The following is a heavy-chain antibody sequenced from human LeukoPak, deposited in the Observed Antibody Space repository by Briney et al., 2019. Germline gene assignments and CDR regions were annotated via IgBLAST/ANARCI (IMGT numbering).Heavy chain of an antibody. CDR1: GFTFSSYA. J-gene: IGHJ4*02. D-gene: IGHD2-2*02. Sequence: GRSLRLSCAASGFTFSSYAMHWVRQAPGKGLEWVAVISYDGSNKYYADSVKGRLTISRDNSKNTLYLQMNSLRAEDTAVYYCARESWYCSSTSCYTNGFDYWGQGTLVTVSS. CDR3: ARESWYCSSTSCYTNGFDY. V-gene: IGHV3-30-3*01. CDR2: ISYDGSNK.